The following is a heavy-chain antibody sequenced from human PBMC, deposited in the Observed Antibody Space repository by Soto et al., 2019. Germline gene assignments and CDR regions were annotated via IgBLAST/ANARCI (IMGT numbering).Heavy chain of an antibody. D-gene: IGHD2-21*01. Sequence: GCLRLYCAAAGXPLNKYAMHWVRQAPGKGLEWVAFIWHDGSNEHYADAVKCSFRIARDNSNNNLYLQMKRLRGEETALYYCARDDVSMVKTFLDYWGLGTLVTGS. CDR1: GXPLNKYA. V-gene: IGHV3-30*02. CDR2: IWHDGSNE. CDR3: ARDDVSMVKTFLDY. J-gene: IGHJ4*02.